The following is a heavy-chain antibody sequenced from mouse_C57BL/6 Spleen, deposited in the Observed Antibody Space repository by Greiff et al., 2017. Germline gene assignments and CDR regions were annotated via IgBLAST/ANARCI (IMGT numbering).Heavy chain of an antibody. CDR2: IDPNSGGT. J-gene: IGHJ4*01. V-gene: IGHV1-72*01. CDR3: ARPYGSSYDYAMDY. D-gene: IGHD1-1*01. CDR1: GYTFTSYW. Sequence: VQLQQSGAELVKPGASVKLSCKASGYTFTSYWMHWVKQRPGRGLEWIGRIDPNSGGTKYNEKFKSKATLTVDKPSSTAYMQLSSLTSEDSAVYYCARPYGSSYDYAMDYWCQGTSVTVSS.